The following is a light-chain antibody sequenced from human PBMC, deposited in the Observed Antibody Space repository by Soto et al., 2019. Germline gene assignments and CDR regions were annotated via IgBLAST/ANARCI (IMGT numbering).Light chain of an antibody. V-gene: IGLV3-21*02. J-gene: IGLJ1*01. CDR2: DGS. Sequence: SYELTQPPSVSVAPGQTARIACGGTKIESKSVHWYQQKAGQAPILVVFDGSDRPSGIPERFSGSNSVNTATLTISRVEAGDEADYYCQVWDPLSDHYVFGTGTKVTVL. CDR1: KIESKS. CDR3: QVWDPLSDHYV.